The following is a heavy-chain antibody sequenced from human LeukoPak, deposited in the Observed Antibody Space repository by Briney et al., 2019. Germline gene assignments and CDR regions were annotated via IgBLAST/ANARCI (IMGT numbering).Heavy chain of an antibody. CDR3: AKEAVAGFYYYYYYMDV. CDR1: GFTFSSYG. CDR2: ISYDGSNK. V-gene: IGHV3-30*18. D-gene: IGHD6-19*01. J-gene: IGHJ6*03. Sequence: PWGSLKLSCAASGFTFSSYGMHWVRHAPPKGLELVAVISYDGSNKYYADSVKGRFTISRDNSKNTLCLQMNSMRAEDTAVYYCAKEAVAGFYYYYYYMDVWGKGTTVTVSS.